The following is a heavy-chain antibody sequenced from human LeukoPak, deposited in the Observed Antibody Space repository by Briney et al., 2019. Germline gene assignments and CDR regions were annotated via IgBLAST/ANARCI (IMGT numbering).Heavy chain of an antibody. Sequence: SQTLSLTCTVSGGSISSGSCYWSWIRQPAGKGLEWIGRIYTSGSTNYNPSLKSRGTISVDTSKNQFSLKLSSVTAADTAVYYCARDRKYYYDSSGYYNYYFDYWGQGTLVTVSS. CDR2: IYTSGST. CDR1: GGSISSGSCY. V-gene: IGHV4-61*02. CDR3: ARDRKYYYDSSGYYNYYFDY. D-gene: IGHD3-22*01. J-gene: IGHJ4*02.